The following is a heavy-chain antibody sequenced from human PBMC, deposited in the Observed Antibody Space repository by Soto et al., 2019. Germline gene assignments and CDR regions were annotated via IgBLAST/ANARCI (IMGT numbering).Heavy chain of an antibody. J-gene: IGHJ4*02. Sequence: EVQVVESGGGLVKPGGSLRLSCAASGFAFSPYGMNWVRQAPGKGLEWVSSISSGGDYIFYADSVKGRFTISRDNAKNSLYLQMNSLRAEDAAVYYCARVGGSCSTASCFAYFDSWGQGTLGTVSS. D-gene: IGHD2-2*01. CDR3: ARVGGSCSTASCFAYFDS. CDR2: ISSGGDYI. CDR1: GFAFSPYG. V-gene: IGHV3-21*06.